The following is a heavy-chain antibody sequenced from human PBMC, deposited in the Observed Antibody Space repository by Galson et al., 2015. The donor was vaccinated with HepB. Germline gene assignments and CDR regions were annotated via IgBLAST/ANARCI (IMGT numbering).Heavy chain of an antibody. D-gene: IGHD3-10*01. CDR1: GFTFSSYA. CDR3: ANPYYYGSGSYYNAFDI. CDR2: ISGSGGST. V-gene: IGHV3-23*01. Sequence: SLRLSCAASGFTFSSYAMSWVRQAPGKGLEWVSAISGSGGSTYYADSVKGRFTISRDNSKNTLYLQMSSLRAEDTAVYYCANPYYYGSGSYYNAFDIWGQGTMVTVSS. J-gene: IGHJ3*02.